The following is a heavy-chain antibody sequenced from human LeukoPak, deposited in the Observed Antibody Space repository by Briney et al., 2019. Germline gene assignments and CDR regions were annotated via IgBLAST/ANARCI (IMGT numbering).Heavy chain of an antibody. Sequence: SETLSLTCAVYGGSFSGCYWSWIRQPPGKGLEWIGEINHSGSTNYNPSLKSRVTISVDTSKNQFSLKLSSVTAADTAVYYCATSLLYYYGSGSYSLEYFQHWGQGTLVTVSS. CDR3: ATSLLYYYGSGSYSLEYFQH. V-gene: IGHV4-34*01. CDR2: INHSGST. J-gene: IGHJ1*01. CDR1: GGSFSGCY. D-gene: IGHD3-10*01.